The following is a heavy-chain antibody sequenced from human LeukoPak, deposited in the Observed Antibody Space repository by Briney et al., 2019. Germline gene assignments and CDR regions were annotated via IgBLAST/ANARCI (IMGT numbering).Heavy chain of an antibody. CDR2: IYYSGST. CDR3: ARSYDSSGYSSFWY. Sequence: PSETLSLTCTVSGGSISSYYWSWIRQPPGKGLEWIGYIYYSGSTNYNPSLKSRVTISVDTSKNQFSLKPSSVTAADTAVYYCARSYDSSGYSSFWYWGQGTLVTVSP. J-gene: IGHJ4*02. D-gene: IGHD3-22*01. V-gene: IGHV4-59*01. CDR1: GGSISSYY.